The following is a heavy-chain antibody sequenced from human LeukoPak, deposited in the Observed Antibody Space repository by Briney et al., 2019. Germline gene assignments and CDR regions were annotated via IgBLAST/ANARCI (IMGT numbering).Heavy chain of an antibody. CDR1: GFTFDDYG. J-gene: IGHJ4*02. V-gene: IGHV3-20*04. D-gene: IGHD6-13*01. CDR2: INWNGGST. CDR3: ARETPSSSSWTALDY. Sequence: PGGSLRLSCAASGFTFDDYGMSWVRQAPGKGLEWVSGINWNGGSTGYADSVKGRFTISRDNAKKTLYLQMSSLRAEDTAMYYCARETPSSSSWTALDYWGQGTLVTVSS.